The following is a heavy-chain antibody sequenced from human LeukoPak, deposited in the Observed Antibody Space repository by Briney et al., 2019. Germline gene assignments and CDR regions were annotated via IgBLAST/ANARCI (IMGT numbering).Heavy chain of an antibody. CDR1: GYTFTSYG. J-gene: IGHJ4*02. CDR3: AREFIQWPTNFDY. Sequence: ASVKVSCKASGYTFTSYGISWVRQAPGQGLEWMGWISAYSGGTNYAQKFQGRVTMTRDTSISTAYMELSRLRSDDTAVYYCAREFIQWPTNFDYWGQGTLVTVSS. CDR2: ISAYSGGT. D-gene: IGHD5-12*01. V-gene: IGHV1-2*02.